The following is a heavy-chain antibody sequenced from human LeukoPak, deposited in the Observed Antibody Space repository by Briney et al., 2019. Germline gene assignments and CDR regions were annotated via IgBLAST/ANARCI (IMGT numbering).Heavy chain of an antibody. CDR3: ARGPWLVY. Sequence: SETLSLTCAVYGGSFSGYYWSWIRQPPGKGLEWIGEINHSGSTNYNPSLKSRITISVDTSKNQFSLKLSSVTAADTAVYYCARGPWLVYWGQGTLVTVSS. CDR2: INHSGST. D-gene: IGHD3-9*01. CDR1: GGSFSGYY. J-gene: IGHJ4*02. V-gene: IGHV4-34*01.